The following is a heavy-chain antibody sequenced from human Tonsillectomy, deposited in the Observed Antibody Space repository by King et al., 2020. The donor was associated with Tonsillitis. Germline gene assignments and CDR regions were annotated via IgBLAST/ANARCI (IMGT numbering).Heavy chain of an antibody. J-gene: IGHJ4*02. V-gene: IGHV3-23*04. Sequence: VQLVQSGGGLVQPGGSLRLSCAASGFTFSSFAMNWVRQAPGKGLEWVTTTSGSGGSTYYAGSVKGRLTASRDNSKNMLYLQLDSLRAEDTAVYYCAKGGSGWYGGLDYWGQGTLVTVSS. CDR1: GFTFSSFA. CDR2: TSGSGGST. CDR3: AKGGSGWYGGLDY. D-gene: IGHD6-19*01.